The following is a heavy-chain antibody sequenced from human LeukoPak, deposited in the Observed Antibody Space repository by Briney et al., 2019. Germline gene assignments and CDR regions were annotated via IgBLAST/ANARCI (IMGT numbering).Heavy chain of an antibody. V-gene: IGHV1-69*05. J-gene: IGHJ4*02. CDR2: IIPIFGTA. D-gene: IGHD3-22*01. Sequence: SVKVSCKASGYTFTSYDISWVRQAPGQGLEWMGRIIPIFGTANYAQKFQGRVTITTDESTSTAYMELSSLRSEDTAVYYCAREGLVVVHLDYWGQGTLVTVSS. CDR1: GYTFTSYD. CDR3: AREGLVVVHLDY.